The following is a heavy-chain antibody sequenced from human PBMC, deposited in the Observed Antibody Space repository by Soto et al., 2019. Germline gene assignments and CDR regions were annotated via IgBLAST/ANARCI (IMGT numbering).Heavy chain of an antibody. Sequence: PGGPVRLSGAVSGFSVSSKYMSWVAKAAGKGMEWVAVIYAGSITFYADSVKGRFTISRDDSKNSLYLQMSSLRVEDTAVYYCARIPYDNSGTIFDYWGQGTQVTVSS. CDR3: ARIPYDNSGTIFDY. CDR1: GFSVSSKY. D-gene: IGHD3-22*01. CDR2: IYAGSIT. V-gene: IGHV3-53*01. J-gene: IGHJ4*02.